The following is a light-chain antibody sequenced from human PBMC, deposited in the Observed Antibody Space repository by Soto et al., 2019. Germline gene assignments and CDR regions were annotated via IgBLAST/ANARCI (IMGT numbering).Light chain of an antibody. J-gene: IGKJ5*01. CDR1: QSVGGN. CDR3: QQSKDWRSIT. CDR2: DAS. V-gene: IGKV3-15*01. Sequence: VMTQSPATLSVSPGERATLSCRASQSVGGNLAWYQQRPGQAPRLLIFDASTRATGIPARFSGSGSGTEFTLSISSLQSEDFAVYYCQQSKDWRSITFGQGTRLEIK.